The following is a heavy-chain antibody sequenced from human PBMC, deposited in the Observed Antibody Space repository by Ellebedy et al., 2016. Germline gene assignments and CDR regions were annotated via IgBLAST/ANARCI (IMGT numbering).Heavy chain of an antibody. CDR3: AKVSTGSLLNFCDN. D-gene: IGHD1-26*01. J-gene: IGHJ4*02. Sequence: GESLKISCAASGFTFSSYAMSWVRQTPEKGLEWASVISGPGDKTYYAESVRGRFTISRDNSKNTLYLQMNSLRAEDTAVYYCAKVSTGSLLNFCDNWGQGTLVSVTS. CDR1: GFTFSSYA. CDR2: ISGPGDKT. V-gene: IGHV3-23*01.